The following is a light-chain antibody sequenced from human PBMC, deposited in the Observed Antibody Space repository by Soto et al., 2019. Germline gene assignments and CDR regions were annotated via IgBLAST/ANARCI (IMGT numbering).Light chain of an antibody. CDR2: AAS. CDR3: QQSYSTPIT. CDR1: QTISSW. J-gene: IGKJ5*01. V-gene: IGKV1-39*01. Sequence: DIEMTQSTSTLSLSIGELVTITFRAIQTISSWLAWYQQKPGKAPKLLIYAASSLQSGVPSRFIGSGSGTNFTLTVSSLQPEDFATYYCQQSYSTPITFGQGRRLEIK.